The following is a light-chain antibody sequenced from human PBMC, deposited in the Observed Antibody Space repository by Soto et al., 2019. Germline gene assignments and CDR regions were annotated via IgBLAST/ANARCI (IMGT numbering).Light chain of an antibody. J-gene: IGKJ3*01. Sequence: EVVMTQSPATLSVSPGERATLSCRASQNVHSNIAWYQQKPGQAPSLLISYASTSATGIPARYSGSGSGTEFTLTISSLQSEDFGVYYCQHYSNRPPTFGPGTKVEIK. CDR1: QNVHSN. CDR3: QHYSNRPPT. V-gene: IGKV3-15*01. CDR2: YAS.